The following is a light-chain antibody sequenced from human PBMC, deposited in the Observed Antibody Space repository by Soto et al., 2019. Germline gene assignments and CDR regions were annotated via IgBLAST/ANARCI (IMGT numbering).Light chain of an antibody. CDR2: DAS. Sequence: EIVLPQSPSTLPLSPGERATLSCRASQSVSSYLAWYQQKTGQAPRLLIYDASNRATGIPARFSGSGSGTDFTLTISSLEPEDVEVDYCQHSGDFRWTFGQGTKVDIK. CDR1: QSVSSY. V-gene: IGKV3-11*01. J-gene: IGKJ1*01. CDR3: QHSGDFRWT.